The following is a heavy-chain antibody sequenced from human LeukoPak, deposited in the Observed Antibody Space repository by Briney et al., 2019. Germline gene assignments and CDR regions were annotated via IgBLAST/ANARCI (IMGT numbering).Heavy chain of an antibody. Sequence: GGSLRLSCVASGFTFSDYWMHWVRQAPGKGLVWVSRIASDGSSTSYADSVKGRFIISRDNSRNTLHLQMTGLRAEDTAVYYCARERGRGRDSPWFDYWGQGSLVTVSS. J-gene: IGHJ5*01. CDR2: IASDGSST. D-gene: IGHD3-16*01. CDR3: ARERGRGRDSPWFDY. V-gene: IGHV3-74*01. CDR1: GFTFSDYW.